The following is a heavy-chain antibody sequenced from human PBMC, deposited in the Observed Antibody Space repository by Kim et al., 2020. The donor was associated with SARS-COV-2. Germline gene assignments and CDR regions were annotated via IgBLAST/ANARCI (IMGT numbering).Heavy chain of an antibody. D-gene: IGHD3-3*02. Sequence: GSTLYTPSLNSRVTISEDTSKNQLSLRLTSLTAADTAVYYCARGGNLAFDYWGQGILVTVSS. J-gene: IGHJ4*02. CDR2: GST. V-gene: IGHV4-59*09. CDR3: ARGGNLAFDY.